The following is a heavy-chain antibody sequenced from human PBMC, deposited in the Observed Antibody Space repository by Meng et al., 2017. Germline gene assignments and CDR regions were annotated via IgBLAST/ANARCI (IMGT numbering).Heavy chain of an antibody. J-gene: IGHJ4*02. V-gene: IGHV3-20*04. CDR2: INWNGGST. CDR3: ARELTIVVVTASFDY. D-gene: IGHD2-21*02. CDR1: GFTFDDYG. Sequence: GESLKISCAASGFTFDDYGMSWVRQAPGKGLEWVSGINWNGGSTGYADSVKGRFTISRDNSKNTLYLQMNSLRAEDTAVYYCARELTIVVVTASFDYWGQGTLVTVSS.